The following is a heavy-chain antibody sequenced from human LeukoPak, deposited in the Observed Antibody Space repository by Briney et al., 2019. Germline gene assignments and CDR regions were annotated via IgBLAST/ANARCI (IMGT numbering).Heavy chain of an antibody. CDR1: GVSISSYY. J-gene: IGHJ3*02. V-gene: IGHV4-4*07. D-gene: IGHD6-13*01. CDR3: ARDLYSSSRPGDDAFDI. Sequence: SETLSLTCTVSGVSISSYYWSWIRQPAGKGLEWIGRIYTSGSTNYNPSLKSRVTMSVHTSKNQLSLKLSSVTAADTAVYYCARDLYSSSRPGDDAFDIWGQGTMVTVSS. CDR2: IYTSGST.